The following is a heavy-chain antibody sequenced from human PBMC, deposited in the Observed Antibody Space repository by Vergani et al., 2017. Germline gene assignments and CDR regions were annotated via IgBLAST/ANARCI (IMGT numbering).Heavy chain of an antibody. Sequence: QVQVVQSGAEVKKSGASVKVSCKTSGYTFSNYYMHWVRQAPGQGLEWMGIINPSGGHTNYAQKFQGRVTMTRETSTSTVYMELSSLRSEDTAIIYCSRGDYGILTGYRYWGQGALVTVSA. V-gene: IGHV1-46*03. CDR1: GYTFSNYY. CDR3: SRGDYGILTGYRY. J-gene: IGHJ4*02. CDR2: INPSGGHT. D-gene: IGHD3-9*01.